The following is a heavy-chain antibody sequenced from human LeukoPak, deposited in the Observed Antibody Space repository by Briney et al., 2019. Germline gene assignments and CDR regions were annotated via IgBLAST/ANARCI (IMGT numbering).Heavy chain of an antibody. Sequence: GGSLRLSCAASGFTFSSYAMYWVRQAPGKGLEWVAVISYDGSNKYYADSVKGRFTISRDNSKNTLYLQMNSLRAEDTAVYYCARHLNYYLDYWGQGTLVTVSS. CDR2: ISYDGSNK. V-gene: IGHV3-30-3*01. CDR1: GFTFSSYA. D-gene: IGHD3-10*01. CDR3: ARHLNYYLDY. J-gene: IGHJ4*02.